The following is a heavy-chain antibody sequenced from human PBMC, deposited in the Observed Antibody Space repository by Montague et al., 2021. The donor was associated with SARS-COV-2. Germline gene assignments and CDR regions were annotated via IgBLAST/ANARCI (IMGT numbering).Heavy chain of an antibody. Sequence: SETLSLTCTVSGGSISSCNYYWGWIRQPPGKGLEWIGNIYYSGSTYYXXXLKSRVTISVDTSKNQFSLKLSSVTAADTAVYYCARDGKTSISIVVVVLGCLDDWGQGTLVTVSS. D-gene: IGHD3-22*01. CDR1: GGSISSCNYY. CDR3: ARDGKTSISIVVVVLGCLDD. V-gene: IGHV4-39*02. J-gene: IGHJ4*02. CDR2: IYYSGST.